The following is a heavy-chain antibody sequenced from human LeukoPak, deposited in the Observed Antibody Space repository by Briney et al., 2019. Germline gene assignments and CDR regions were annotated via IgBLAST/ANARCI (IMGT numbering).Heavy chain of an antibody. CDR2: IYTSGST. CDR3: ARDRITGTNTWFDT. Sequence: SETLSLTCTVSGGSISSGSYYWSWIRQPAGKGLEWIGRIYTSGSTNYNPSLKSRVTISVDTSKNQFSLKLRSVTAADTAIYYCARDRITGTNTWFDTWGQGALITVSS. D-gene: IGHD1-7*01. J-gene: IGHJ5*02. V-gene: IGHV4-61*02. CDR1: GGSISSGSYY.